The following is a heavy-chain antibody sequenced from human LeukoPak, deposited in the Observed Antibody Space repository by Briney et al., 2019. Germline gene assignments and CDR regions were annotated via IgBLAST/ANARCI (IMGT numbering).Heavy chain of an antibody. CDR1: GFTFSSYA. D-gene: IGHD3-10*01. V-gene: IGHV3-30-3*01. Sequence: GRSLRLSCAASGFTFSSYAMHWVRQAPGKGLEWVAVISYDGSNKYYADSVKGRFTISRDNSKNTLYLQMNSLRAEDTAVYYCARGFLADLSMVWVDFWGQGTLVTVSS. CDR2: ISYDGSNK. CDR3: ARGFLADLSMVWVDF. J-gene: IGHJ5*01.